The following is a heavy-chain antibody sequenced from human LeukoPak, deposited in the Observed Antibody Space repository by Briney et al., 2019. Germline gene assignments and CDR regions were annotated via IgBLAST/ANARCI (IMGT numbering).Heavy chain of an antibody. CDR3: ARPKKDFWSGRFYFYYALGV. V-gene: IGHV3-7*01. J-gene: IGHJ6*02. CDR2: IKEDGSEK. D-gene: IGHD3-3*01. Sequence: GGSLRLSCVASGFTFSNDSMTWVRQAPGKGLEWVANIKEDGSEKYYADSVKGRFTISRDNAKNSMFLQLNSLRVEDTAVYYCARPKKDFWSGRFYFYYALGVWGQGTTVAVSS. CDR1: GFTFSNDS.